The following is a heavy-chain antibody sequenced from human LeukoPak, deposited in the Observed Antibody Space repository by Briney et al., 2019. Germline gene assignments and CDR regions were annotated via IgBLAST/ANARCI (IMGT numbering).Heavy chain of an antibody. J-gene: IGHJ4*02. CDR2: IYTSGST. V-gene: IGHV4-4*07. Sequence: SETLSLTCTVSGGSISIYYWSWIRQPAGKGLEWIGRIYTSGSTNYNPSLKSRVTMSVDTSKNQFSLKLSSVTAADTAVYYCARATVQYYYDSSGFDYGGQGTLVTVSS. D-gene: IGHD3-22*01. CDR3: ARATVQYYYDSSGFDY. CDR1: GGSISIYY.